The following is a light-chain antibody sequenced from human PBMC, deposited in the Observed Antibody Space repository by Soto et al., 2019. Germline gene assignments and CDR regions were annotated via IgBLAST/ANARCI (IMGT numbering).Light chain of an antibody. V-gene: IGLV1-44*01. Sequence: QPVLTQSPSASGTPGQRVTISCSGSSSNIGSNGANWYQHLPGTAPKLLIYNNNQRPSGVPDRFSGSKSGTSASLAISGLQSGDEADYYCAAWDDILNGYVFGIGTKVTVL. J-gene: IGLJ1*01. CDR1: SSNIGSNG. CDR2: NNN. CDR3: AAWDDILNGYV.